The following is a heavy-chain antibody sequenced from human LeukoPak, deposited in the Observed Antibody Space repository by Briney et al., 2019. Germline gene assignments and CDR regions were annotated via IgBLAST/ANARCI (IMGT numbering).Heavy chain of an antibody. CDR2: IIPIFGTA. D-gene: IGHD3-10*01. J-gene: IGHJ4*02. CDR1: GGTFSSYA. V-gene: IGHV1-69*13. CDR3: ARGNYYGSGSYGTASDY. Sequence: SVKVPCKASGGTFSSYAISWVRQAPGQGLEWMGGIIPIFGTANYAQKFQGRVTITADESTSTAYMELSSLRSEDTAVYYCARGNYYGSGSYGTASDYWGQGTLVTVSS.